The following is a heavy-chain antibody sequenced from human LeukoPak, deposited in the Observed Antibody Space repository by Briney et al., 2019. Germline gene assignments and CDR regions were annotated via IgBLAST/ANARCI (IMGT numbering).Heavy chain of an antibody. Sequence: PGASLRLSCAASGFTFSSYAMSWVRQAPGKGLEWVSAISGSGGSTYYADSVKGRFTISRDNSKNTLYLQTNSLRAEDTAVYYCAKASTGYCSGGSCYSFDYWGQGTLVTVSS. CDR3: AKASTGYCSGGSCYSFDY. CDR2: ISGSGGST. CDR1: GFTFSSYA. V-gene: IGHV3-23*01. J-gene: IGHJ4*02. D-gene: IGHD2-15*01.